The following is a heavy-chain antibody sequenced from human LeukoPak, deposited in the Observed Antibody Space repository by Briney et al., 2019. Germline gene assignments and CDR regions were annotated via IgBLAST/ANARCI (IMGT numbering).Heavy chain of an antibody. V-gene: IGHV1-8*01. CDR3: ARAGGYSYGGYYYYYYMDV. D-gene: IGHD5-18*01. J-gene: IGHJ6*03. Sequence: GASVKVSCKASGYTFTSYDINWLRQATGQGLEWMGWMNPNSGNTGYAQKFQGRVTMTRNTSISTAYMELSSLRSEDTAVYYCARAGGYSYGGYYYYYYMDVWGKGTTVTVSS. CDR1: GYTFTSYD. CDR2: MNPNSGNT.